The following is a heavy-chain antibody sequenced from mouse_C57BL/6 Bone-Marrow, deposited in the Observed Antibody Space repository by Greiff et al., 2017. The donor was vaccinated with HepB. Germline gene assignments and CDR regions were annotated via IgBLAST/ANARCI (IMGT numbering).Heavy chain of an antibody. V-gene: IGHV1-78*01. Sequence: QVQLQQSDAELVKPGASVKISCKVSGYTFTDHTIHWMKQRPGQGLEWIGYIYPRDGSTKYNEKFKGKATLTADKSSSTAYMQLNSLTSEDSAVYCCARYQHYCSKTFFAYWGQGTLVTVAA. CDR2: IYPRDGST. J-gene: IGHJ3*01. CDR1: GYTFTDHT. D-gene: IGHD1-1*01. CDR3: ARYQHYCSKTFFAY.